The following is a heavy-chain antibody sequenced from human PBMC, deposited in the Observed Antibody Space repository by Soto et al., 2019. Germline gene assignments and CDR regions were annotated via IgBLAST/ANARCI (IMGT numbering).Heavy chain of an antibody. V-gene: IGHV3-30-3*01. Sequence: QVQLVESGGGVVQPGRSLRLSCAASGFTFSSYAMHWVRQAPGKGLEWVAVISYDGSNKYYADSVKGRFTISRDNSKNTLYLQMNSLRAEDTAVYYCARDCLRYNWNDFPYYYYGMDVWGQGTTVTVSS. CDR1: GFTFSSYA. CDR2: ISYDGSNK. CDR3: ARDCLRYNWNDFPYYYYGMDV. J-gene: IGHJ6*02. D-gene: IGHD1-1*01.